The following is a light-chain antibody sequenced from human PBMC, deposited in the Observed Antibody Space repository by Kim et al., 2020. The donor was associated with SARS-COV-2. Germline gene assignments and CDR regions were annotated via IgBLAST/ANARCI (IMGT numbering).Light chain of an antibody. CDR3: QQSNNFPIT. CDR1: QGIARW. V-gene: IGKV1-12*01. Sequence: ASVGDRVIITCRASQGIARWLAWYQQKPGKAPRLLIYAASGLQDGVPSRFSGSGSGREFTLTINSLQPEDSATYYCQQSNNFPITFGQGTRLEIK. J-gene: IGKJ5*01. CDR2: AAS.